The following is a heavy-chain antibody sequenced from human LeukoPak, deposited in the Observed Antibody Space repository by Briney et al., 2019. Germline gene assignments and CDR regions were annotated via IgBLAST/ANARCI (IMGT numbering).Heavy chain of an antibody. V-gene: IGHV3-23*01. Sequence: QPGGSLRLSCAASGFTFSSYAMSWVRQAPGMGLEWVSAISGSGGSTYYADSVKGRFTISRDNSKNTLYLQMNSLRAEDTAVYYCAKGDTYDFWSGYPGGYWGQGTLVTVSS. CDR1: GFTFSSYA. J-gene: IGHJ4*02. CDR2: ISGSGGST. D-gene: IGHD3-3*01. CDR3: AKGDTYDFWSGYPGGY.